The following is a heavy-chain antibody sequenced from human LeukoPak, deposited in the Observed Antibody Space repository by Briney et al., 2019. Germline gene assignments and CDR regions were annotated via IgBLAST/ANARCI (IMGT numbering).Heavy chain of an antibody. J-gene: IGHJ4*02. CDR3: VRRGYCSGVSCYTFDQ. D-gene: IGHD2-15*01. CDR2: VYYSGST. V-gene: IGHV4-59*08. CDR1: GGSISSYY. Sequence: SETLSLTCSVSGGSISSYYWSWIRQPPGKGLEWIGYVYYSGSTNYNPSLKSRVTISVDTSKNQFSLKLNSVTAADTAVYDCVRRGYCSGVSCYTFDQWGQGTLVTVSS.